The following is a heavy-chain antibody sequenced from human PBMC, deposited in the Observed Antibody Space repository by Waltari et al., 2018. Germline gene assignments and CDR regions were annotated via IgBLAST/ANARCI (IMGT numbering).Heavy chain of an antibody. D-gene: IGHD3-10*01. J-gene: IGHJ4*02. CDR2: FDPEDGET. CDR3: ATVRSYYYGSGSYSLDY. Sequence: QVQLVQSGAEVKKPGASVKVSCKVSGYTLTELSMHRVRQAPGNGLEWMGGFDPEDGETIYAQKFQGRVTMTEDTSTDTAYMELSSLRSEDTAVYYCATVRSYYYGSGSYSLDYWGQGTLVTVSS. V-gene: IGHV1-24*01. CDR1: GYTLTELS.